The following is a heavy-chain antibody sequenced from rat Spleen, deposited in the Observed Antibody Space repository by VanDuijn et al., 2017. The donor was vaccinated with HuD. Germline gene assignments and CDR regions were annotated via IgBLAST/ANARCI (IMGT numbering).Heavy chain of an antibody. J-gene: IGHJ2*01. CDR2: ISYDGSRT. CDR1: GFTFSDYN. D-gene: IGHD4-3*01. Sequence: EVQLVESGGGLVQPGRSLKLSCAASGFTFSDYNMAWVRQAPKKGLEWVATISYDGSRTFYRDSVRGRFTISRDNAKSTLYLQMDSLRSDDTATYYCATEELGRGYFDYWGQGVMVTVSS. V-gene: IGHV5S10*01. CDR3: ATEELGRGYFDY.